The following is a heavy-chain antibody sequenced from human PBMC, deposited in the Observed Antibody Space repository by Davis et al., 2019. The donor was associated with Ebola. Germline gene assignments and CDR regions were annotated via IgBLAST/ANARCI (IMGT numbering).Heavy chain of an antibody. D-gene: IGHD3-22*01. V-gene: IGHV4-38-2*02. CDR1: GYSISSGYY. J-gene: IGHJ5*02. CDR3: ARDRSSPYDSSGSNWFDP. Sequence: MPSETLSLTCTVSGYSISSGYYWGWIRQPPGKGLEWIGSIYHSGSTYYNPSLKSRVTISVDTSKNQFSLKLSSVTAADTAVYYCARDRSSPYDSSGSNWFDPWGQGTLVTVSS. CDR2: IYHSGST.